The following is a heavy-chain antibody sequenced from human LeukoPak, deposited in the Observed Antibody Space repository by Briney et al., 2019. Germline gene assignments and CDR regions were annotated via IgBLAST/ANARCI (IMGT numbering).Heavy chain of an antibody. J-gene: IGHJ3*01. V-gene: IGHV3-21*01. CDR2: ISSSSSYI. CDR3: ARGDSSDSGDYVDAFDV. D-gene: IGHD4-17*01. CDR1: GFTFSSYS. Sequence: GGSLRFSCAASGFTFSSYSMNWVRQAPGKGLEWVSSISSSSSYIYYADSVKGRFTLSRDNNKKSLYLQMNSLRAEDTAMYYCARGDSSDSGDYVDAFDVWGQGTMVTVSS.